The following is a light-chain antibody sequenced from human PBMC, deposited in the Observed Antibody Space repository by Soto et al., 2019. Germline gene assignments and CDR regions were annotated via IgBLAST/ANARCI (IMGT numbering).Light chain of an antibody. J-gene: IGKJ1*01. V-gene: IGKV1-8*01. CDR1: QGISSY. CDR2: AAS. Sequence: AIRMTQSPSSLSASTGDRVTITCRASQGISSYLAWYQQKPGIAPKLLIYAASTLHSGVPSRFSGSGSGTDFTLTISGLQSEDFATYYCQQYYSYPWTVGQGTKVEIK. CDR3: QQYYSYPWT.